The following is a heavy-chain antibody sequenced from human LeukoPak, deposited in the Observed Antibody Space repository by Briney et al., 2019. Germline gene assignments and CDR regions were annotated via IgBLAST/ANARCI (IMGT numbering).Heavy chain of an antibody. CDR3: AELGITMSGCV. J-gene: IGHJ6*04. CDR2: ISSSGSTI. D-gene: IGHD3-22*01. V-gene: IGHV3-48*03. Sequence: LSLTCTVSGGSISSSSYYWGWVRQAPGTGLEWVSYISSSGSTIYYADSVKGRFTISRDNAKKSLYLQMNSLRAEDTAVYYGAELGITMSGCVWGKGTAVTVSS. CDR1: GGSISSSSYY.